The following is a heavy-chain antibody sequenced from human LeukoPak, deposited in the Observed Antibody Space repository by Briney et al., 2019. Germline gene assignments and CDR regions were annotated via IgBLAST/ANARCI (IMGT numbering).Heavy chain of an antibody. D-gene: IGHD4-17*01. CDR3: ARDPQPSTVTPRPALDY. V-gene: IGHV1-18*01. CDR2: ISANNANT. J-gene: IGHJ4*02. Sequence: GASVTVSCKASGYTFTSYGISWVRQAPGQGLEWMGWISANNANTKFAQKFQGRATITTDTSTSTAYMEMRSLRSDDTAVYYCARDPQPSTVTPRPALDYWGQGALVTVSS. CDR1: GYTFTSYG.